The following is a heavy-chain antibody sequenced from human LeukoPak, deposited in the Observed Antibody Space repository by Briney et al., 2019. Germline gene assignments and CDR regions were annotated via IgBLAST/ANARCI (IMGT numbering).Heavy chain of an antibody. CDR3: ANGLWLQWGDY. V-gene: IGHV3-23*01. J-gene: IGHJ4*02. CDR2: ITTSGSI. CDR1: GFTFSSYA. D-gene: IGHD5-18*01. Sequence: PGGSLRLSCAASGFTFSSYAMTWVRQAPRKGLEWVSSITTSGSIYYADSVKGRFTVSRDNSKTTLYLQMNSLRAEDTAVYYCANGLWLQWGDYWGQGTLVTVSS.